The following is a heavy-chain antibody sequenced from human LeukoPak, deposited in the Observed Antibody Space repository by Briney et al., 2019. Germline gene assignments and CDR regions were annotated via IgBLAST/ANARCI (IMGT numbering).Heavy chain of an antibody. D-gene: IGHD5-24*01. CDR3: ARDSGTIKVKGYFDY. J-gene: IGHJ4*02. CDR2: IIPIFGTT. Sequence: SVKVSCKASGGTFSSYAISWVRQAPGQGLEWMGRIIPIFGTTNYAQKFQGRVTITTDESTSTAYMELSSLRSEDTAVYYCARDSGTIKVKGYFDYWGQGTLVTVSS. CDR1: GGTFSSYA. V-gene: IGHV1-69*05.